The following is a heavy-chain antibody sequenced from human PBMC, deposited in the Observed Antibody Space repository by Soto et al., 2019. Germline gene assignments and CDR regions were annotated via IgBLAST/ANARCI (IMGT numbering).Heavy chain of an antibody. CDR3: ARGRGRVALGHSSSLDY. D-gene: IGHD6-6*01. CDR1: GYTFSDSY. Sequence: QVPLVQSGAEVKKPGASVKVSCKASGYTFSDSYVHWVRQAPGQGLEWMGWSNPNSGGTYYPQKFQGRVTMTRDTSIDTAYMEVTSLRSDDTAVYFCARGRGRVALGHSSSLDYWGQGTLVTVSS. CDR2: SNPNSGGT. V-gene: IGHV1-2*02. J-gene: IGHJ4*02.